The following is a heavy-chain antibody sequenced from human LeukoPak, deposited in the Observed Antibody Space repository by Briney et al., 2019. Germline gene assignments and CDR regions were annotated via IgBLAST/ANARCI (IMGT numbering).Heavy chain of an antibody. CDR2: INTDGSST. J-gene: IGHJ4*02. CDR3: ARGTYAYYYDSSGYYRYFDY. D-gene: IGHD3-22*01. CDR1: GFTFSSYL. Sequence: GGSLRLSCAASGFTFSSYLMHWVRQAPGKGLVWVSRINTDGSSTSYADSVKGRFTISRDNAKNTLYLQMNSLRAEDTAVYYCARGTYAYYYDSSGYYRYFDYWGQGTLVTVSS. V-gene: IGHV3-74*01.